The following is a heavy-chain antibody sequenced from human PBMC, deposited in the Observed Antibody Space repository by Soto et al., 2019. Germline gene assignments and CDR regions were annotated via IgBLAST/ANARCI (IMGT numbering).Heavy chain of an antibody. D-gene: IGHD6-6*01. CDR3: ARDNSSSFSYYYYGMDV. V-gene: IGHV3-74*01. CDR1: GFTFSSYW. Sequence: EVQLVESGGGLVQSGGSLRLSCAASGFTFSSYWMHWVRQAPGKGLVWVSRINSDGSSTSYADSVKGRFTISRDNAKNTLYLQMNSLRAEDTAVYYCARDNSSSFSYYYYGMDVWGQGTTVTVSS. J-gene: IGHJ6*02. CDR2: INSDGSST.